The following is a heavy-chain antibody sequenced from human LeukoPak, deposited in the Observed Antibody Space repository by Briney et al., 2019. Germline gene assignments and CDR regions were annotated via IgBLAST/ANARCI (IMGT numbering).Heavy chain of an antibody. D-gene: IGHD6-19*01. CDR3: AVASSGWYALFDY. CDR1: GGSISSYY. J-gene: IGHJ4*02. Sequence: SETPSLTCTVSGGSISSYYWSWIRQPPGKGLEWIGYIYYSGSTNYNPSLKSRVTISVDTSKNQFSLKLSSVTAADTAVYYCAVASSGWYALFDYWGQGTLVTVSS. CDR2: IYYSGST. V-gene: IGHV4-59*01.